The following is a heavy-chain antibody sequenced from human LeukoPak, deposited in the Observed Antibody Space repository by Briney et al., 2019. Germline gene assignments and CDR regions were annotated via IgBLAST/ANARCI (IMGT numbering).Heavy chain of an antibody. V-gene: IGHV3-21*01. J-gene: IGHJ4*02. Sequence: PGGSLGLSCAASGFTFSSYSVNWVRQAPGKGLEWVSSISSSSSYIYYADSVKGRFTISRDNAKNSLYLQMNSLRAEDTAVYYCARGGSSGYYVDYWGQGTLVTVSS. CDR3: ARGGSSGYYVDY. CDR2: ISSSSSYI. D-gene: IGHD3-22*01. CDR1: GFTFSSYS.